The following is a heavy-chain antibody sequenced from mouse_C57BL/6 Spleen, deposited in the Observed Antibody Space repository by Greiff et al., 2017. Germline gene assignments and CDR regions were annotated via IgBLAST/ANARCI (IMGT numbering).Heavy chain of an antibody. CDR1: GYSITSGYY. D-gene: IGHD2-1*01. J-gene: IGHJ2*01. CDR2: ISYDGSN. CDR3: ARSGNYVGYFDY. V-gene: IGHV3-6*01. Sequence: ESGPGLVKPSQSLSLTCSVTGYSITSGYYWNWIRQFPGNKLEWMGYISYDGSNNYNPSLKNRISITRDTSKNQFFLKLNSVTTEDTATYYCARSGNYVGYFDYWGQGTTLTVSS.